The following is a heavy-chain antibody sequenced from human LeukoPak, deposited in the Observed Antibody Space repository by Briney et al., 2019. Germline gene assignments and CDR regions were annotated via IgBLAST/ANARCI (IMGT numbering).Heavy chain of an antibody. CDR2: INSDGSST. J-gene: IGHJ4*02. CDR1: GFTFSDAW. CDR3: ARRHLPVEGTGRDDY. D-gene: IGHD6-19*01. Sequence: PGGSLRLSCAASGFTFSDAWMHWVRQAPGKGLVWVSRINSDGSSTNYADSVKGRFTISRDNAKNTLYLQMNSLRAEDTAVYYCARRHLPVEGTGRDDYWGQGTLVTVSS. V-gene: IGHV3-74*01.